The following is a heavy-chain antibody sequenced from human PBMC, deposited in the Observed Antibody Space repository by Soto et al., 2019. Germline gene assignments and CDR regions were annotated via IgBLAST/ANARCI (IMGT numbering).Heavy chain of an antibody. CDR1: GYTFTSYD. CDR2: MNPNSGNT. Sequence: VASVKVSCKASGYTFTSYDINWVRQATGQGLEWMGWMNPNSGNTGYAQKFQGRVTMTRNTSISTAYMGLSSLRSEDTAVYYCARVYLPADYDFWRGYYYYYGMDVWGQGTTVTVSS. V-gene: IGHV1-8*01. J-gene: IGHJ6*02. CDR3: ARVYLPADYDFWRGYYYYYGMDV. D-gene: IGHD3-3*01.